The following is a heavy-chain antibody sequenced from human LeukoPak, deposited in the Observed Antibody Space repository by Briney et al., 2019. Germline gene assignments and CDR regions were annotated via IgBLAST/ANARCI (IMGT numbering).Heavy chain of an antibody. CDR3: ARVAMAENYYDSSGYFDY. J-gene: IGHJ4*02. D-gene: IGHD3-22*01. V-gene: IGHV4-59*01. Sequence: SETLSLTCTVSGDSISSYYWSWIRQPPGKGLEWIGYIYYGGSTNYNPSLKSRVTISVDTSKNQFSLKLSSVTAADTAVYYCARVAMAENYYDSSGYFDYWGQGTLVTVSS. CDR2: IYYGGST. CDR1: GDSISSYY.